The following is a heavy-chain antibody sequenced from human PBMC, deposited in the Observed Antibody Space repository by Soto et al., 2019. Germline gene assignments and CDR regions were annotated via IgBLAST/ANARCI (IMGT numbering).Heavy chain of an antibody. V-gene: IGHV1-2*04. CDR3: ARDFNYKSHPSYGMDV. D-gene: IGHD4-4*01. Sequence: QVQLVQSGAEVKKPGASVKVSCKASGYTFTGYYMHWVRQAPGQGLEWMGWINPNSGGTNYAQKFQGWVTMTRDTSISTAYMELGRLRSDDTAVYYCARDFNYKSHPSYGMDVWGQGTTVTVSS. CDR2: INPNSGGT. J-gene: IGHJ6*02. CDR1: GYTFTGYY.